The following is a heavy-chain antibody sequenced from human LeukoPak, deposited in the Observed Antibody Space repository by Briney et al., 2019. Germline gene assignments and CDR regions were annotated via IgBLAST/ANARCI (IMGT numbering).Heavy chain of an antibody. CDR2: ISGTGGNT. V-gene: IGHV3-23*01. CDR1: GFTFSNYS. D-gene: IGHD2-2*02. CDR3: AKQGAYTTPDHSDY. Sequence: QPGGSLRLSCAASGFTFSNYSMSWVRQAPGKGLEWVSTISGTGGNTYYAHSVKGRFTISKNISQSTLYLQMKSLRADDTAVYYCAKQGAYTTPDHSDYWGQGTLVTVSS. J-gene: IGHJ4*02.